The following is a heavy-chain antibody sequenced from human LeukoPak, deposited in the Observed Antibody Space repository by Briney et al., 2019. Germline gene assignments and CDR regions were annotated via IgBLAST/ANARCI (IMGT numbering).Heavy chain of an antibody. CDR2: IWYDGSNK. Sequence: PGGSLRLSCAASGFTFSSYGMHRVRQAPGKGLEWVAVIWYDGSNKYYADSVKGRFTISRDNSKNTLYLQMNSLRAEDTAVYYCAKDPYSSGWYPHYYYMDVWGKGTTVTVSS. CDR3: AKDPYSSGWYPHYYYMDV. V-gene: IGHV3-33*06. D-gene: IGHD6-19*01. J-gene: IGHJ6*03. CDR1: GFTFSSYG.